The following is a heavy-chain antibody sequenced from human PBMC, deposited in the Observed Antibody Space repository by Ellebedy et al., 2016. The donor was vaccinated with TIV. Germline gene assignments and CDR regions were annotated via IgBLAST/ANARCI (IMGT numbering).Heavy chain of an antibody. V-gene: IGHV3-21*01. Sequence: GESLKISXVASGFAFSRYSMAWVRQAPGKGLEWVSFISSGSSFTYYTDSVKGRFIISRDNAKNSLYLQINSLRAEDTAVYYCARDLNWGTNWGQGTLVTVSS. CDR1: GFAFSRYS. CDR2: ISSGSSFT. D-gene: IGHD3-16*01. J-gene: IGHJ4*02. CDR3: ARDLNWGTN.